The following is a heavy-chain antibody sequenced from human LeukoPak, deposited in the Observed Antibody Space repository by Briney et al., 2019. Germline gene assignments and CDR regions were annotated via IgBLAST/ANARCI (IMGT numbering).Heavy chain of an antibody. Sequence: GGSLRLSCAASGFTFSTYGMHWVRQAPGKGLEWVAIIWHDGSYKYYADSVKGRFTISRDNSKNTLYLQMNSLRVEDTAVYYCARSFCTSTSCHNDYWGQGTLVAVTS. CDR2: IWHDGSYK. D-gene: IGHD2-2*02. CDR1: GFTFSTYG. CDR3: ARSFCTSTSCHNDY. J-gene: IGHJ4*02. V-gene: IGHV3-33*01.